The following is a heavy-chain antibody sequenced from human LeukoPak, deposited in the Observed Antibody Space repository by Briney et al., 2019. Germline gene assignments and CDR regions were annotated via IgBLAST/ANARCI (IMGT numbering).Heavy chain of an antibody. V-gene: IGHV4-39*01. J-gene: IGHJ4*02. D-gene: IGHD5-24*01. CDR3: ARNRKGWLQSTYCDF. CDR1: DDSVSSTAYY. CDR2: VYDSGTT. Sequence: PSETLSLTCTIADDSVSSTAYYWGWVRQPPGKAMEWIGHVYDSGTTYYNPSLESRVTISADTSKNQFSLSLTAVTAADTAVYYCARNRKGWLQSTYCDFWGQGILVTVSS.